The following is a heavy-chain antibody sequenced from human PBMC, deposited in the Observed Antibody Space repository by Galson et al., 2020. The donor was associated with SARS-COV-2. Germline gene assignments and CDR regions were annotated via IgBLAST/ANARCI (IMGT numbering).Heavy chain of an antibody. Sequence: ASVKVSCKASGYTFTGYYMHWVRHAPGQGLDWMGWINPNSGGTNYAQKFQGRVTMTRDTSISIAYMELSRLRSDDTAVYYCARDGTAMVTNGFNIWGQGTMVTGSS. CDR2: INPNSGGT. CDR1: GYTFTGYY. CDR3: ARDGTAMVTNGFNI. D-gene: IGHD5-18*01. V-gene: IGHV1-2*02. J-gene: IGHJ3*02.